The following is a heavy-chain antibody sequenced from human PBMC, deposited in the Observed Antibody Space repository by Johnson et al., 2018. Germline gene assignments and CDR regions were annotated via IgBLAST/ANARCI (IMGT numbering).Heavy chain of an antibody. D-gene: IGHD2-2*03. V-gene: IGHV3-49*03. CDR3: TTGGYCTTTSCFGDYFYYHMDV. CDR1: GFNFGDKA. CDR2: IRSKTFGATP. J-gene: IGHJ6*03. Sequence: VQLVESGGGLVQPGRSLRLSCTVSGFNFGDKAMSWFRQAPGKGLEWVSFIRSKTFGATPEYAASVKGRFTISRDDSKNTLYLQMNSLKSEDAAVYYCTTGGYCTTTSCFGDYFYYHMDVWGKGTTVTVPS.